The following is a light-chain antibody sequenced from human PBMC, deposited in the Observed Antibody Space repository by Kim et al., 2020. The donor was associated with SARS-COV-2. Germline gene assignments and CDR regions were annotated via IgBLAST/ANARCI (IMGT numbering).Light chain of an antibody. CDR3: QSYDSRNQV. J-gene: IGLJ3*02. CDR2: GDN. Sequence: GKTVTISCTRSSGDIASYSVQWYQQRPGSAPTTVIYGDNQRPSGVPDRFSGSIDSSSNSASLTISGLKTEDEADYYRQSYDSRNQVFGGGTQLTVL. CDR1: SGDIASYS. V-gene: IGLV6-57*03.